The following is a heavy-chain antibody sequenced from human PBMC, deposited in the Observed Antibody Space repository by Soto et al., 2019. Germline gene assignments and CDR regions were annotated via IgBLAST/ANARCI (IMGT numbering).Heavy chain of an antibody. V-gene: IGHV4-31*03. CDR3: ARFPSRAHYFAMDV. D-gene: IGHD2-2*01. J-gene: IGHJ6*02. CDR1: GGSINSGGYY. Sequence: PSETLSLTCTVSGGSINSGGYYWTWIRQHPGRGLECIGYIYYSGNTYYNPSLKSRLTISLDTSKNQFSLKLNSVTAADTAVYYCARFPSRAHYFAMDVWGQGTAVTVSS. CDR2: IYYSGNT.